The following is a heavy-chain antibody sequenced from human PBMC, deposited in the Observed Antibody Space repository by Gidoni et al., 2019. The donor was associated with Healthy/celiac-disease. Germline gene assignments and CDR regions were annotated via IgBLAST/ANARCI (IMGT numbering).Heavy chain of an antibody. V-gene: IGHV3-11*01. CDR1: GVTFSDYY. CDR2: ISSSGSTI. Sequence: QVQLVESGGALVKPGGSLRLSCAASGVTFSDYYRGWIRQAPGKGLEWFSYISSSGSTIYYADAVKGRCTISRDNAKNSLYLHMNSLRAEDTAVYYCARGREGIGYYYGMDVWGQGTTVTVSS. J-gene: IGHJ6*02. D-gene: IGHD1-26*01. CDR3: ARGREGIGYYYGMDV.